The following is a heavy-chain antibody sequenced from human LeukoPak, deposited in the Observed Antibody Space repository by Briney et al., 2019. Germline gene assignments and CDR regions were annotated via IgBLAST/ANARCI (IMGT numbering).Heavy chain of an antibody. CDR1: GGSISSSSYY. Sequence: PSGTLSLTCTVSGGSISSSSYYWGWIRQPPGKGLEWIGSIYYSGSTYYNPSLKSRVTISVDTSKNQFSLKLSSVTAADTAVYYCARDPGIAVAGTDYWGQGTLVTVSS. V-gene: IGHV4-39*07. J-gene: IGHJ4*02. CDR3: ARDPGIAVAGTDY. CDR2: IYYSGST. D-gene: IGHD6-19*01.